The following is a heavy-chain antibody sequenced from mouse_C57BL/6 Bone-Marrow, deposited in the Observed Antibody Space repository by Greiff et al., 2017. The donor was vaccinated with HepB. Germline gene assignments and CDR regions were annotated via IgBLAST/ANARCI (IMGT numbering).Heavy chain of an antibody. Sequence: QVQLQQSGPELVKPGASVKISCKASGYSFTSYYIHWVKQRPGQGLEWIGWIYPGSGNTKYNEKFKGKATLTADTSSSTAYMQLSSLTSEDSAVYYCARETTVVPWYFDVWGTGTTVTVSS. V-gene: IGHV1-66*01. J-gene: IGHJ1*03. CDR2: IYPGSGNT. D-gene: IGHD1-1*01. CDR1: GYSFTSYY. CDR3: ARETTVVPWYFDV.